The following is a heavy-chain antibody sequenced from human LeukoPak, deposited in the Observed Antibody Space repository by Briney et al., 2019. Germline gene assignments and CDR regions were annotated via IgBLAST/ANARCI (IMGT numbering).Heavy chain of an antibody. V-gene: IGHV4-59*08. CDR3: ARQAVGYCSSTSCLGDWFDP. CDR1: SGSISTYY. Sequence: SETLSLTCTVSSGSISTYYWSWIRQPPGKGLEWIGYIYYSGSSNYNPSLKSRVTISVDTSKNQFSLKLSSVTAADTAVYYCARQAVGYCSSTSCLGDWFDPWGQGTLVTVSS. D-gene: IGHD2-2*01. CDR2: IYYSGSS. J-gene: IGHJ5*02.